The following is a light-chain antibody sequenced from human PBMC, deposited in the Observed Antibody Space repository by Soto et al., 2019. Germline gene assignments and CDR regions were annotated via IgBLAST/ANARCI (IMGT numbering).Light chain of an antibody. J-gene: IGKJ2*01. CDR1: QSVSSSY. CDR2: GAS. CDR3: QQYGSSLYT. V-gene: IGKV3-20*01. Sequence: ESVLTQSPGTLSLSPGERATLSCRASQSVSSSYLAWYQQKPGQAPRLLIYGASSRATGIPDRFSGSGSGTDFTLTICRLEPEDFAVYYCQQYGSSLYTFGQGTKLEIK.